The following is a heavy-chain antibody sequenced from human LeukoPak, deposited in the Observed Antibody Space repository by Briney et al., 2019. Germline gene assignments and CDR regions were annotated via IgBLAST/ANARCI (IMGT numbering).Heavy chain of an antibody. CDR1: GFTFSSYS. CDR3: ARDIAVYGMDV. D-gene: IGHD6-13*01. Sequence: GGSLRLSCAASGFTFSSYSMNWVRQAPGKGLEWVSYISSSSSTIYYADSVRGRFTISRDNAKNSLYLQMNSLRAEDTAVYYCARDIAVYGMDVWGQGTTVTVSS. CDR2: ISSSSSTI. V-gene: IGHV3-48*04. J-gene: IGHJ6*02.